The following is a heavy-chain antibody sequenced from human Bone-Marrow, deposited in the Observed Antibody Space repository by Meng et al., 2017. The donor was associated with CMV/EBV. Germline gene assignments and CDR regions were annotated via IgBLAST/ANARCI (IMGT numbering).Heavy chain of an antibody. J-gene: IGHJ3*02. V-gene: IGHV1-2*02. CDR2: INPNSGGT. Sequence: ASVKVSCKASGYTFTGYYMHWVRQAPGQGLEWMGWINPNSGGTNYAQKFQGRVTMTRDTSISTAYMELSRLRSDDTAVYYCARVQFLETANDAFDMWGQGTRVTVSS. CDR1: GYTFTGYY. CDR3: ARVQFLETANDAFDM.